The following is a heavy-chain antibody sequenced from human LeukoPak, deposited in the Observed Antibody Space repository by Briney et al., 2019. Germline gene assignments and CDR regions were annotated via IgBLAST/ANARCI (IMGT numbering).Heavy chain of an antibody. CDR1: GFTFSSYW. Sequence: GGSLRLSCAASGFTFSSYWMTWVRQAPGKGLEWVVNINQDGIEKYYVDSVKGRFTLSRVNAKNSLYLQMNSLRAEDTAVYYCSCSNTNYWGQGTLVIVSS. CDR2: INQDGIEK. D-gene: IGHD2-2*01. CDR3: SCSNTNY. V-gene: IGHV3-7*01. J-gene: IGHJ4*02.